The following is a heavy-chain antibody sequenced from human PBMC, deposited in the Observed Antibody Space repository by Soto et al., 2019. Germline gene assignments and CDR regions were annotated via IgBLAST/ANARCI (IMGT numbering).Heavy chain of an antibody. CDR3: ARRSLSHIVGAPNAFDF. V-gene: IGHV5-10-1*01. CDR1: GYSFTSYW. CDR2: IDPSDSYT. J-gene: IGHJ3*01. Sequence: PGESLKISCKGSGYSFTSYWISWVRQMPGKGLEWMGRIDPSDSYTNYSPSFQGHVTISADKSISTAYLQWSSLKASDTAMYYCARRSLSHIVGAPNAFDFWGQGTMVTVAS. D-gene: IGHD1-26*01.